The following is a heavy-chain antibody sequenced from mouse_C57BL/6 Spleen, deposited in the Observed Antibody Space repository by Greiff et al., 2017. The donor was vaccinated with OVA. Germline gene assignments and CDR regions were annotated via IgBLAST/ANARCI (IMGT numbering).Heavy chain of an antibody. D-gene: IGHD1-1*01. J-gene: IGHJ2*01. CDR2: INPSNGGT. Sequence: VQLQQPGTELVKPGASVKLSCKASGYTFTSYWMHWVKQRPGQGLEWIGNINPSNGGTNYNEKFKSKATLTVDKSSSTAYMQLSSLTSEDSAVYYCARGGDYYGSSLDYFDYWGQGTTLTVSS. V-gene: IGHV1-53*01. CDR3: ARGGDYYGSSLDYFDY. CDR1: GYTFTSYW.